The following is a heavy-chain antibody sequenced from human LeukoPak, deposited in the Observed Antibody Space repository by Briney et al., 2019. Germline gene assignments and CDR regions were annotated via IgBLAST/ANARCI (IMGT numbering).Heavy chain of an antibody. J-gene: IGHJ6*03. D-gene: IGHD5-18*01. CDR3: AKRELDTAMVVYYYYYMDV. Sequence: GGSLRLFCAASGFTFSSYEMNSVRQAPGKGLEWVSYISSSGSTIYYADSVKGRFTISRDNAKNSLYLQMNSLRAEDTAVYYCAKRELDTAMVVYYYYYMDVWGKGTTVTISS. V-gene: IGHV3-48*03. CDR2: ISSSGSTI. CDR1: GFTFSSYE.